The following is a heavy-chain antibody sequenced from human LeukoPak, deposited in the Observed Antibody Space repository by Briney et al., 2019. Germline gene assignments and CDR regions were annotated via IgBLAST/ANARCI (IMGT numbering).Heavy chain of an antibody. V-gene: IGHV4-59*01. D-gene: IGHD3-3*01. CDR3: ARDGGYYDFWSGSAYYYGMDV. J-gene: IGHJ6*02. CDR1: GGSISSYY. CDR2: IYYSGST. Sequence: SETLSLTCTVSGGSISSYYWSWIRQPPGKGLEWIGYIYYSGSTNYNPSLKSRVTISVDTSKNQFSLKPSSVTAADTAVYYCARDGGYYDFWSGSAYYYGMDVWGQGTTVTVSS.